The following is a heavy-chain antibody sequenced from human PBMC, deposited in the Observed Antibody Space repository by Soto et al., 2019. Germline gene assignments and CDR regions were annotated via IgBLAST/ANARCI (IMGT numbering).Heavy chain of an antibody. V-gene: IGHV1-8*01. Sequence: QVQLVQSGAEVKKPGASVKVSCKASGYTFTNYDIHWVRQATGQGLEGMGWMNPDSGNTGQSKQFQGRVPMTRDTSITTPSMEMSSLRLEATAGYYCARGRFRRTWFDPWGQGTLVTVSS. CDR1: GYTFTNYD. CDR2: MNPDSGNT. CDR3: ARGRFRRTWFDP. D-gene: IGHD3-16*01. J-gene: IGHJ5*02.